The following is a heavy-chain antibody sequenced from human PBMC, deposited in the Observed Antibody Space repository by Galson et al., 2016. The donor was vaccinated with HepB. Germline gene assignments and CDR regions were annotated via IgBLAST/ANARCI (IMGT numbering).Heavy chain of an antibody. D-gene: IGHD4-17*01. V-gene: IGHV4-30-2*01. CDR1: GGSVGGGGFS. CDR2: MHEGGAT. Sequence: TLSLTCVVTGGSVGGGGFSWSWIRQTPEKGLEWIGYMHEGGATYFSPSVRSRVNISLDMSKNLVSLILTSVTAADTALYFCARARDYENYFDPWGQGILVTVSS. CDR3: ARARDYENYFDP. J-gene: IGHJ5*02.